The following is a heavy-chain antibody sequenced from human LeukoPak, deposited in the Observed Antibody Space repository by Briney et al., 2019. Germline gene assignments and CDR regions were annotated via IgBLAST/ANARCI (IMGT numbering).Heavy chain of an antibody. CDR1: GFTFSSYS. CDR2: ISSSSWFI. J-gene: IGHJ3*02. V-gene: IGHV3-21*01. D-gene: IGHD1-26*01. Sequence: GGSLRLSCAASGFTFSSYSMNWVRQAPGKGLEWVSSISSSSWFIYYADSVKGRLTVSRDNPKNSLCLQMDSLRAEDTAVYYCARGHSGSYQRNDAFDIWGQGTLVTVSS. CDR3: ARGHSGSYQRNDAFDI.